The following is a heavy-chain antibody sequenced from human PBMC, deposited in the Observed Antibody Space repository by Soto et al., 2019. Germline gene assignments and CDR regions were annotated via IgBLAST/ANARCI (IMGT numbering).Heavy chain of an antibody. D-gene: IGHD5-12*01. V-gene: IGHV4-34*01. Sequence: SETLSLTCAVYGGSFSGYYWSWIRQPPGKGLEWIGEINHSGSTNYNPSLKSRVTISVDTSKNQFSLKLSSVTAADTAVYFCSRGGEDSSGYESYYFDYWGQGTLVTVSS. CDR2: INHSGST. CDR1: GGSFSGYY. J-gene: IGHJ4*02. CDR3: SRGGEDSSGYESYYFDY.